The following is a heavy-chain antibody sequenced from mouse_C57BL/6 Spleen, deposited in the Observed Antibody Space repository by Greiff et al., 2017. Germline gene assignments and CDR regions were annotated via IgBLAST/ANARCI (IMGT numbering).Heavy chain of an antibody. CDR2: INPNNGGT. J-gene: IGHJ4*01. Sequence: VQLQQSGPELVKPGASVKISCKASGYTFTDYYMNWVKQSHGKSLEWIGDINPNNGGTSYNQKFKGKATLTVDKSSSTAYMELRSLTSEDSAVYYCAIPYYGSSYDYAMDYWGQGTSVTVSS. D-gene: IGHD1-1*01. CDR3: AIPYYGSSYDYAMDY. CDR1: GYTFTDYY. V-gene: IGHV1-26*01.